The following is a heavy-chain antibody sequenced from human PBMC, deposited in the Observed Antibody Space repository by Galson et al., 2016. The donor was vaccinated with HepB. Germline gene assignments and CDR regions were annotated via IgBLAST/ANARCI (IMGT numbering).Heavy chain of an antibody. CDR1: GGSISSSSYY. CDR2: IYYSGST. J-gene: IGHJ4*02. CDR3: ARHSSYYGNFDS. V-gene: IGHV4-39*01. D-gene: IGHD2-15*01. Sequence: ETLSLICTVSGGSISSSSYYWGWIRQPPGKGLEWIGSIYYSGSTYYNPSLKSRVTISVDTSKNQFSLNLSSVTAADTAVYYCARHSSYYGNFDSWGQGTLVTVSS.